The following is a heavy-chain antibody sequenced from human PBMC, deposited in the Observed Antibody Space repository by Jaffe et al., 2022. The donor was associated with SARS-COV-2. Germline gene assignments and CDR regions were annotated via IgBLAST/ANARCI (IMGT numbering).Heavy chain of an antibody. J-gene: IGHJ3*02. CDR1: GGSFSGYY. CDR3: ARGLGPHAFDI. V-gene: IGHV4-34*01. Sequence: QVQLQQWGAGLLKPSETLSLTCAVYGGSFSGYYWSWIRQPPGKGLEWIGEINHSGSTNYNPSLKSRVTISVDTSKNQFSLKLSSVTAADTAVYYCARGLGPHAFDIWGQGTMVTVSS. CDR2: INHSGST. D-gene: IGHD3-16*01.